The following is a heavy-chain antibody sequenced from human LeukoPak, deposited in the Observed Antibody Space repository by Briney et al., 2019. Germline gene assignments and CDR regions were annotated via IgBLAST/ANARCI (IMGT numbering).Heavy chain of an antibody. J-gene: IGHJ3*02. CDR1: GYSFTSYW. CDR2: IYPGDSDT. D-gene: IGHD2-21*02. CDR3: ARLGYCGGDCLDAFDI. V-gene: IGHV5-51*01. Sequence: NPGESLKISCKGSGYSFTSYWIGWVRQMPGKGLEWMGIIYPGDSDTRYGPSFQGQVTISADKSISTAYLQWSSLKASDTAMYYCARLGYCGGDCLDAFDIWGQGTMVTVSS.